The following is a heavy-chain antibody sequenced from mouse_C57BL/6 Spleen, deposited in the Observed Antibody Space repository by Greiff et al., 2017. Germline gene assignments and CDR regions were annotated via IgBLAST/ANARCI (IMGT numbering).Heavy chain of an antibody. V-gene: IGHV1-72*01. Sequence: QVQLQQPGAELVKPGASVKLSCKASGYTFTSYWMHWVQQRPGRGLEWIGMIDPNSGGTKYNEKFKSKATLTVDKPSSTAYMQLSSLTSEDSAVYYCARPYITTVVAMDYWGQGTSVTVSS. D-gene: IGHD1-1*01. CDR1: GYTFTSYW. J-gene: IGHJ4*01. CDR3: ARPYITTVVAMDY. CDR2: IDPNSGGT.